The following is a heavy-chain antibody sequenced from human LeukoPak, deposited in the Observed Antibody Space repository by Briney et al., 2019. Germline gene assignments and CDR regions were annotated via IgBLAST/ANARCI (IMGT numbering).Heavy chain of an antibody. Sequence: SGTLSLTCAVSGGSISSSNWWSWVRQPPGKGLEWIGEIYHSGSTNYNPSLKSRVTISVDKSKNQFSLKLSSVTAADTAVYYCARAALSRKAVAGVYYYMDVWGKGTTVTVSS. J-gene: IGHJ6*03. CDR1: GGSISSSNW. V-gene: IGHV4-4*02. D-gene: IGHD6-19*01. CDR2: IYHSGST. CDR3: ARAALSRKAVAGVYYYMDV.